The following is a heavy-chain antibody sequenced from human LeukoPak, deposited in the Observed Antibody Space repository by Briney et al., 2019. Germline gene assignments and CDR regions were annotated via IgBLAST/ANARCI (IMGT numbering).Heavy chain of an antibody. Sequence: GGSLRLSCAASGFTFSNYAMSWVRQAPGKGLEWVSSITGNALNTYQADFIKGRFTISRDDSKNTLYLHLSSVRVEDTAVYYCAKLQDFYDNSGYSYFDNWGQGTLVTVSS. CDR3: AKLQDFYDNSGYSYFDN. CDR1: GFTFSNYA. D-gene: IGHD3-22*01. J-gene: IGHJ4*02. V-gene: IGHV3-23*01. CDR2: ITGNALNT.